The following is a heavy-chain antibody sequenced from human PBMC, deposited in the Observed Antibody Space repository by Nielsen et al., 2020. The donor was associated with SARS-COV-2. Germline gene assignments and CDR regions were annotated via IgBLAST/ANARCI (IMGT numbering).Heavy chain of an antibody. V-gene: IGHV4-59*08. D-gene: IGHD3-3*01. CDR2: IYYSGST. CDR1: GGSISSYY. J-gene: IGHJ4*02. CDR3: ARRVTIFGVVDVFDY. Sequence: SETLSLTCTVSGGSISSYYWSWIRQPPGKGLEWIGYIYYSGSTNYNPSLKSRVTISVDTSKNQFSLKLSSVTAADTAVYYCARRVTIFGVVDVFDYWGQGTLVTVSS.